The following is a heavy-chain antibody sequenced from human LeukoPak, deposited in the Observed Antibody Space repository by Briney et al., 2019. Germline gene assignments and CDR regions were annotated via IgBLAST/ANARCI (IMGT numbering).Heavy chain of an antibody. J-gene: IGHJ4*02. CDR3: AKRDVLGGWYHDY. V-gene: IGHV3-23*01. CDR2: ITSSSNL. CDR1: GFTFSRCD. D-gene: IGHD6-19*01. Sequence: PGGSLRLSCAASGFTFSRCDMSWVRQAPGKGLQWVSSITSSSNLYYSDSVRGRFSISRDNSKNTLYLQMNNLRAEDTAVYYCAKRDVLGGWYHDYWGQGTLVTVSS.